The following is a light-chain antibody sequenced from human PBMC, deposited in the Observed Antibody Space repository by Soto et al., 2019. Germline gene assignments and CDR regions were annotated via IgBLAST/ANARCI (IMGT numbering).Light chain of an antibody. CDR1: SSDVGTYNR. CDR3: SSYTSSTTFV. V-gene: IGLV2-18*02. Sequence: QSVLTQPPSVSGSPGQSVTISCTGTSSDVGTYNRVSWYQQPPGAAPKLLIYEVSTRPSGVPDRFSGSKSDNTASLTISGLQAEDEADYYCSSYTSSTTFVFGGGTKLTVL. CDR2: EVS. J-gene: IGLJ2*01.